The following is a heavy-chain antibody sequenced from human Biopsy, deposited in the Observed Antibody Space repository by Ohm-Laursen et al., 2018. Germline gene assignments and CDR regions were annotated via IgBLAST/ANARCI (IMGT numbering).Heavy chain of an antibody. CDR2: IYYSWTT. CDR3: ARAYFYGMGTSNYFLDS. Sequence: GTLSLTCTVSGGSVRSPDHRWNWVRRAPGKGLEWIGNIYYSWTTLYNPSLSGRVTMDLDRSTNQFSLKLKSVTSADTAVYFCARAYFYGMGTSNYFLDSWGQGALVTVSS. CDR1: GGSVRSPDHR. V-gene: IGHV4-61*08. D-gene: IGHD3-10*01. J-gene: IGHJ4*02.